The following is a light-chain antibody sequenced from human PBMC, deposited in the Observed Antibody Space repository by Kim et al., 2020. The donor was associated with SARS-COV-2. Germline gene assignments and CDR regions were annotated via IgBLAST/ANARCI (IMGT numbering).Light chain of an antibody. J-gene: IGLJ1*01. V-gene: IGLV3-21*04. Sequence: APGKPARITCGGNNIGSKSVHWYQQKPGQAPVLVIYYDSDRPSGIPERFSGSNSGNTATLTISRVEAGDEADYYCQVWDSSSDHRVFGTGTKVTVL. CDR3: QVWDSSSDHRV. CDR2: YDS. CDR1: NIGSKS.